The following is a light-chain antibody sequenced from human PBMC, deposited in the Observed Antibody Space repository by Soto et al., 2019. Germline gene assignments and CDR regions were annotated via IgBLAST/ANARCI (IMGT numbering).Light chain of an antibody. CDR2: DAS. CDR1: QSISSG. CDR3: QQYNSYSSWT. V-gene: IGKV1-5*01. Sequence: DIQMTQSPSTLSASVGDRVTITCRASQSISSGLAWYQQKPGKAPKLLIYDASSMENGVPSRFSGSGSGTEFSLTISSLQPDDFATYYCQQYNSYSSWTFGQGTKVEIK. J-gene: IGKJ1*01.